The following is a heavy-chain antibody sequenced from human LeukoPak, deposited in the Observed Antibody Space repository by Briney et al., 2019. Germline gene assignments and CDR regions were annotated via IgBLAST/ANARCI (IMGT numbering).Heavy chain of an antibody. CDR3: ARSRGIQLWHDAFDI. Sequence: ASVKVSCKASGYTFTGYYMHWVRQAPGQGLEWMGWINPNSGGTNYAQKFQGRVTMTRDTSISTAYMELSRLRSDDTAVYYCARSRGIQLWHDAFDIWGQGTMVTVSS. D-gene: IGHD5-18*01. CDR1: GYTFTGYY. CDR2: INPNSGGT. J-gene: IGHJ3*02. V-gene: IGHV1-2*02.